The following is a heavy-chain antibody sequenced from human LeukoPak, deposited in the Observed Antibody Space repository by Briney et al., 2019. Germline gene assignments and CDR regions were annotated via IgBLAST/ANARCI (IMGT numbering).Heavy chain of an antibody. J-gene: IGHJ4*02. CDR3: ARGTGAVAELGVFDY. CDR2: IYYSGST. Sequence: SETLSLNCTVSRGSISSGGYYWTWIGQHPGKGLEWMGYIYYSGSTYYNPSLKSRVTVSVDTSKNQFSLQLSSVTAADTAVYYCARGTGAVAELGVFDYWGQGTLVTVSS. D-gene: IGHD6-19*01. V-gene: IGHV4-31*03. CDR1: RGSISSGGYY.